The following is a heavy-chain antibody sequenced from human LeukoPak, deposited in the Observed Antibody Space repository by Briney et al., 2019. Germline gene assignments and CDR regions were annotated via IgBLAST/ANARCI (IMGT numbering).Heavy chain of an antibody. CDR3: AREVWGPEY. CDR1: GFTFSSYW. D-gene: IGHD1-14*01. V-gene: IGHV3-74*01. CDR2: INTDGSTT. J-gene: IGHJ4*02. Sequence: GGSLRLSCAASGFTFSSYWMHWVRQAPGKGLVWVSRINTDGSTTSYADSVKGRFTISRDNTKNSVYLQMSSLRAEDTAVYYCAREVWGPEYWGQGTLVTVSS.